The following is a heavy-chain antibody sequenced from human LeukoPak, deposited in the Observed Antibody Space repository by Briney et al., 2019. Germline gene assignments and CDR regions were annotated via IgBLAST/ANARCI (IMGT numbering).Heavy chain of an antibody. CDR1: GFTFSSSS. J-gene: IGHJ4*02. CDR3: ARGLQGYYDSLTGYYRGRYYFDY. Sequence: GGSLRLSCAASGFTFSSSSMNWVRQAPGKGLEWVSSISTSSSYIYYADSVKGRFTISRDNAKNSLYLQMNSLRVEDTAVYYCARGLQGYYDSLTGYYRGRYYFDYWGQGTLVTVSS. D-gene: IGHD3-9*01. CDR2: ISTSSSYI. V-gene: IGHV3-21*01.